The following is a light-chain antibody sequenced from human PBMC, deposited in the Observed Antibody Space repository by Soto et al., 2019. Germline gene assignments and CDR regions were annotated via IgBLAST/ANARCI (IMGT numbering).Light chain of an antibody. Sequence: QSVLTQPRSVSGSPGQSVTISCTGTNSDVGTVYFVSWYQQYPDKGPKLIIYDVTERPSGVPDRFSGSKSGNTASLTISGLQAEDEADYYCCSYAGSYTFYVFGTGTKVTVL. V-gene: IGLV2-11*01. CDR3: CSYAGSYTFYV. J-gene: IGLJ1*01. CDR2: DVT. CDR1: NSDVGTVYF.